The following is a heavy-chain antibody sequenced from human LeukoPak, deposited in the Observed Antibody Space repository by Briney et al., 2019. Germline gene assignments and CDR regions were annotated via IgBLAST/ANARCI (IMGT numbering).Heavy chain of an antibody. J-gene: IGHJ4*02. Sequence: ASVKVSCKASGYTFTSYGISWVRQAPGQGLEWMGWIGAYNGNTNYAQKLQGRITMTTDTSTSTAYMDLRSLRSDDTAVYYCARDYYDSSGCLRDYWGQGTLVTVSS. CDR1: GYTFTSYG. V-gene: IGHV1-18*01. CDR3: ARDYYDSSGCLRDY. D-gene: IGHD3-22*01. CDR2: IGAYNGNT.